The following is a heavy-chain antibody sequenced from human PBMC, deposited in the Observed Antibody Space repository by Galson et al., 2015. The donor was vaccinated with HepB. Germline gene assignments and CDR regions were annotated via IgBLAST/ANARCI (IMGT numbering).Heavy chain of an antibody. J-gene: IGHJ5*02. CDR3: AGSSPRRWFDP. CDR2: INHSGST. CDR1: GGSFSGYY. V-gene: IGHV4-34*01. D-gene: IGHD6-13*01. Sequence: LSLTCAVYGGSFSGYYWSWIRQPPGKGLEWIGEINHSGSTNYNPSLKSRVTISVDTSKNQFSLKLSSVTAADTAVYYCAGSSPRRWFDPWGQGTLVTVSS.